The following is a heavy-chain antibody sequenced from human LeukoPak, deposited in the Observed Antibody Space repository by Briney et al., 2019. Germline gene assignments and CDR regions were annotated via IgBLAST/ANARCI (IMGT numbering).Heavy chain of an antibody. CDR1: GFTVRSKY. V-gene: IGHV3-53*01. CDR3: ATESRYVGGYFDY. Sequence: PGGSLRLSCAASGFTVRSKYMSWVCQAPGKGPEWVSVILTGDNTYYSDSVRGRFTISRDHSRNTLYLQMNNLRAEDTAVYYCATESRYVGGYFDYWGQGTLVTVSS. J-gene: IGHJ4*02. D-gene: IGHD3-9*01. CDR2: ILTGDNT.